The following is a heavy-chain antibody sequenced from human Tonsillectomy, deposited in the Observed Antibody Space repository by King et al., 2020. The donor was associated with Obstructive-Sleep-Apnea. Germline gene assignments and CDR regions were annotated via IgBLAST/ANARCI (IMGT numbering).Heavy chain of an antibody. CDR1: GFTFSDYY. Sequence: VQLVESGGGLVTPGGSLRLSCAASGFTFSDYYISWIRQAPGKGLEWVSYISTSGTTIYYADSVKGRFTISRDNAKNSLYLQMNSLRAEDTAVYYCARDLSPYNYGLGSYDGTFDPWGQGTLVTVSS. CDR2: ISTSGTTI. CDR3: ARDLSPYNYGLGSYDGTFDP. J-gene: IGHJ5*02. V-gene: IGHV3-11*01. D-gene: IGHD3-10*01.